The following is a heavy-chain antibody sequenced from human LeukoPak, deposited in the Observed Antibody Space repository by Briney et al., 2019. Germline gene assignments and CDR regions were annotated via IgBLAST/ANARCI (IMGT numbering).Heavy chain of an antibody. D-gene: IGHD3-22*01. V-gene: IGHV1-18*01. CDR2: ISAYNGNT. CDR1: GYTFTSYA. CDR3: AREARYYDSSLFDY. Sequence: GASVKVSCKASGYTFTSYAMNWVRQAPGQGLEWMGWISAYNGNTNYAQKLQGRVTMTTDTSTSTAYMELRSLRSDDTAVYYCAREARYYDSSLFDYWGQGTLVTVS. J-gene: IGHJ4*02.